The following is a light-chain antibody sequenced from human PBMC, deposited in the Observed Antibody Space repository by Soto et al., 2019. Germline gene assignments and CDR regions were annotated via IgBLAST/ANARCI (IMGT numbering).Light chain of an antibody. CDR2: AAS. V-gene: IGKV1-9*01. Sequence: DIQLTQSPSFLSASVGDRVTITCRASQGISSYLAWYQQKPGKAPKLLIYAASTLQSGVPSRFSGSGSGTEFTLTISGLQPDDFATYYCQQYESFSATFGPGTKV. J-gene: IGKJ1*01. CDR1: QGISSY. CDR3: QQYESFSAT.